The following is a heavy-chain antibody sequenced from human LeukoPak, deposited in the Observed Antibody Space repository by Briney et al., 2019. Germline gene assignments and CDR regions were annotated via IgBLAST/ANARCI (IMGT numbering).Heavy chain of an antibody. CDR1: GGSISSSSYY. J-gene: IGHJ4*02. CDR2: IYYSGST. CDR3: ARRPPTYYYGSALSPPSFDY. Sequence: PSETLSLTCTVSGGSISSSSYYWGWIRQPPGKGREWIGSIYYSGSTYYNPSLKSRVTISVDTSKNQFSLKLSSVTAADTAVYYCARRPPTYYYGSALSPPSFDYWGQGTLVTVSS. V-gene: IGHV4-39*01. D-gene: IGHD3-10*01.